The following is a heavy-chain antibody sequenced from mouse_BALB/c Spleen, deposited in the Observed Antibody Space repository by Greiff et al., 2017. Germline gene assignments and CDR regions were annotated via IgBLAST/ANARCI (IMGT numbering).Heavy chain of an antibody. D-gene: IGHD1-3*01. CDR1: GFTFSSYA. Sequence: EVMLVESGGGLVKPGGSLKLSCAASGFTFSSYAMSWVRQTPEKRLEWVASISSGGSTYYPDSVKGRFTISRDNARNILYLQMSSLRSEDTAMYYCAREWKPDYYAMDYWGQGTSVTVSS. J-gene: IGHJ4*01. CDR2: ISSGGST. V-gene: IGHV5-6-5*01. CDR3: AREWKPDYYAMDY.